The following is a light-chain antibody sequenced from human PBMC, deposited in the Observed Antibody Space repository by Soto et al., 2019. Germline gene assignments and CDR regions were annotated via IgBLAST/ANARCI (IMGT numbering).Light chain of an antibody. Sequence: EIVLTQSPGTLSLSPGERVTLSCRASQTISGSYLAWYQQKRGQAPRLLVYGATTRATGIPARFSGSGSGTDFTLTISSLEPEDFAVYYCQQRSNWPPITFGQGTRLEI. CDR1: QTISGSY. J-gene: IGKJ5*01. CDR2: GAT. V-gene: IGKV3D-20*02. CDR3: QQRSNWPPIT.